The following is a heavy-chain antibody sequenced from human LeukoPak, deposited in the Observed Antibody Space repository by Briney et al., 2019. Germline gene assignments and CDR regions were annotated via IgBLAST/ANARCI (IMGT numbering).Heavy chain of an antibody. Sequence: GGSLRLSCAASGFTFSSYWMSWVRQAPGKGLEWVANIKQDGSEKYCVDSVKGRFTISRDNAKNSLYLQMNSLRAEDTAVYYCARDSRFGVSLGYYMDVWGKGTTVTISS. J-gene: IGHJ6*03. CDR1: GFTFSSYW. CDR3: ARDSRFGVSLGYYMDV. CDR2: IKQDGSEK. V-gene: IGHV3-7*01. D-gene: IGHD3-10*01.